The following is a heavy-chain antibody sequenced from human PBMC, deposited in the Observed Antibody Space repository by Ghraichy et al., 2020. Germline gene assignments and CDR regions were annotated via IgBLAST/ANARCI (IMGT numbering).Heavy chain of an antibody. CDR3: ASGTHLDYLRYCSGGSCYTMSIPFDY. J-gene: IGHJ4*02. Sequence: SVKVSCKASGGTFSSYAISWVRQAPGQGLEWMGGIIPIFGTANYAQKFQGRVTITADESTSTAYMELSSLRSEDTAVYYCASGTHLDYLRYCSGGSCYTMSIPFDYWGQGTLVTVSS. D-gene: IGHD2-15*01. V-gene: IGHV1-69*13. CDR2: IIPIFGTA. CDR1: GGTFSSYA.